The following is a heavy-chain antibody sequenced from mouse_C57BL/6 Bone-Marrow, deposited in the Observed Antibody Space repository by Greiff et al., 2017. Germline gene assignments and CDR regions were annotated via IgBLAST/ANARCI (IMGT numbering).Heavy chain of an antibody. V-gene: IGHV1-55*01. D-gene: IGHD2-1*01. CDR2: IYPGSGST. Sequence: QVQLQQPGAELVKPGASVKMSCKASGYTFTSYWITWVKQRPGQGLEWIGGIYPGSGSTNYNEKFKSKATLTVDTSSSTAYMQLSSLTSEDSAVYYCAGYYGNLAWFAYWGQGTLVTVSA. J-gene: IGHJ3*01. CDR1: GYTFTSYW. CDR3: AGYYGNLAWFAY.